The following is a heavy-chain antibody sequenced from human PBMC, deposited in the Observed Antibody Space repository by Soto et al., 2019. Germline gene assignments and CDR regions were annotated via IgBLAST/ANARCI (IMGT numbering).Heavy chain of an antibody. CDR3: AVGAGKREGTS. J-gene: IGHJ4*02. CDR2: IVPIFGTP. D-gene: IGHD3-10*01. Sequence: QVQLVQSGAEVKKPGSSVKVSCKASGGIFKSFAIVWVRQAPGQGLEWMGGIVPIFGTPNYAQKFQGRVRIPEDTPTTRAYMGVRRLRSEDQPTYGWAVGAGKREGTSGAQGPPVTSSS. CDR1: GGIFKSFA. V-gene: IGHV1-69*06.